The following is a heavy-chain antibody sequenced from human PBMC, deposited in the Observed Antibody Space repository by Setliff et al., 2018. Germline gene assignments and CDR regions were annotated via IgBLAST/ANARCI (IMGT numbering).Heavy chain of an antibody. Sequence: ASVKVSCKTSGYTFSDYGISWVRQAPGQGLEWMGWIATYKTDTETNYAQKFRGRVTLTRDTSTSTAYMELRSLRSDDTAVYYCARGPPDFVVVPAAAKFDFWGQGTLVTVSS. CDR3: ARGPPDFVVVPAAAKFDF. J-gene: IGHJ4*02. V-gene: IGHV1-18*04. CDR2: IATYKTDTET. D-gene: IGHD2-2*01. CDR1: GYTFSDYG.